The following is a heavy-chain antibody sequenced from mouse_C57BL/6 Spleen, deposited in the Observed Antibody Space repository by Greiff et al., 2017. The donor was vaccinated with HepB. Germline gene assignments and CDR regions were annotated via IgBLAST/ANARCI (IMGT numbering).Heavy chain of an antibody. CDR1: GFTFSSYA. Sequence: EVKLMESGGGLVKPGGSLKLSCAASGFTFSSYAMSWVRQTPEKRLEWVATISDGGSYTYYPDNVKGRFTISRDNAKNNLYLQMSHLKSEDTAMYYCARARRDYEAMDYWGQGTSVTVSS. CDR3: ARARRDYEAMDY. CDR2: ISDGGSYT. V-gene: IGHV5-4*03. J-gene: IGHJ4*01. D-gene: IGHD2-4*01.